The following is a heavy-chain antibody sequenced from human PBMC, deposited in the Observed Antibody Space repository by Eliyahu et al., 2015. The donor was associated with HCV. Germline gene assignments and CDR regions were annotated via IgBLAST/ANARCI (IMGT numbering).Heavy chain of an antibody. J-gene: IGHJ4*02. CDR1: GFPFSNYR. V-gene: IGHV3-48*01. D-gene: IGHD6-13*01. CDR2: ISSSSSSI. Sequence: EVQLVESGGGLVQPGGSLRLSCAASGFPFSNYRMNWVRQAPGKGLEWVSYISSSSSSIYYAQSVKGRFSISRDNAKNSLYLQMNSLRAEDTAVYYCARDSLAAAGLDSWGQGTLVTVSS. CDR3: ARDSLAAAGLDS.